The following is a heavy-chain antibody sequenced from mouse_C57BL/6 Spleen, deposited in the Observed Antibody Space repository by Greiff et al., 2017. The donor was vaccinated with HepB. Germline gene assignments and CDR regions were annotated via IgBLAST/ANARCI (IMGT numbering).Heavy chain of an antibody. CDR2: ISSGGSYT. Sequence: VQLKESGGDLVKPGGSLKLSCAASGFTFSSYGMSWVRQTPDKRLEWVATISSGGSYTYYPDSVKGRFTISRDNAKNTLYLQMSSLKSEDTAMYYCARGGYYYGSSYNYFDYWGQGTTLTVSS. CDR1: GFTFSSYG. D-gene: IGHD1-1*01. V-gene: IGHV5-6*01. J-gene: IGHJ2*01. CDR3: ARGGYYYGSSYNYFDY.